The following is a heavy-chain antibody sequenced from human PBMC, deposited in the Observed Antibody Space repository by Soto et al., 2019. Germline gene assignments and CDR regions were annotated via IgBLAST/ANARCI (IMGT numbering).Heavy chain of an antibody. CDR2: INSDGSTT. Sequence: EVQLVESRGGLVQPGGSLRLSCAASGFTFSNYWMHWVRQAPGKGLVWVSRINSDGSTTGNADSVKGRFTISRDNAKNTLYLQMNSLRAEDTAVYYCVRGSVYNWRGDYWGQGTLVTVSS. CDR1: GFTFSNYW. D-gene: IGHD1-20*01. V-gene: IGHV3-74*01. J-gene: IGHJ4*02. CDR3: VRGSVYNWRGDY.